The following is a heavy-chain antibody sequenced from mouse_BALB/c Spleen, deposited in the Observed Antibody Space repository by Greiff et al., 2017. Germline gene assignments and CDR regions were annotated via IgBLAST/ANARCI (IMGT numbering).Heavy chain of an antibody. CDR1: GFTFNTYA. Sequence: EVMLVESGGGLVQPKGSLKLSCAASGFTFNTYAMNWVRQAPGKGLEGVARIRSKSNNYATYYADSVKDRFTISRDDSQSMLYLQMNNLKTEDTAMYYCVRPIYDGYSAWFAYWGQGTLVTVSA. V-gene: IGHV10-1*02. D-gene: IGHD2-3*01. CDR2: IRSKSNNYAT. J-gene: IGHJ3*01. CDR3: VRPIYDGYSAWFAY.